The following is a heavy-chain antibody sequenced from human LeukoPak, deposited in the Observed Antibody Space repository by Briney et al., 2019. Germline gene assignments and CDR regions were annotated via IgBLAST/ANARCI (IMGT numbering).Heavy chain of an antibody. Sequence: ASVKVSCKASGYTFTSYGISWVRQAPGRGLERMGWISAYNGNTNYAQKLQGRVTMTTDTSTSTAYMELRSLRSDDTAVYYCARGAYGDYPPYFDYWGQGTLVTVSS. V-gene: IGHV1-18*01. CDR3: ARGAYGDYPPYFDY. J-gene: IGHJ4*02. CDR2: ISAYNGNT. D-gene: IGHD4-17*01. CDR1: GYTFTSYG.